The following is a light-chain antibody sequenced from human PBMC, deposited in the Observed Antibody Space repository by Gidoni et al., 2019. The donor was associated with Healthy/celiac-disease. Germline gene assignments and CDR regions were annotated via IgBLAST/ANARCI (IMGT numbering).Light chain of an antibody. J-gene: IGKJ3*01. CDR2: DAS. Sequence: IVLTQSPATLFFSPGERATLSCRVSQSVRNYLAWYQHEPGQAPRLLIYDASNSATGIPDRFSGSGSGTAFTLTISNLEPEDFAVYYCQQRTTWPPLFTFGPGTKVEIK. CDR1: QSVRNY. CDR3: QQRTTWPPLFT. V-gene: IGKV3-11*01.